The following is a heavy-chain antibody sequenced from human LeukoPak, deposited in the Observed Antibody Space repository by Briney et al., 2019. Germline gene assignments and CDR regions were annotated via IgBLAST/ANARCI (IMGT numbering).Heavy chain of an antibody. V-gene: IGHV4-39*01. CDR3: ARHGVTSSGYYWD. Sequence: KPSETLPLTCTVSGGSISSSSYYWGWIRQPPGKGLEWIGSIYSSGSTYYNPSLKSRVTISIDTSKNQVSLKLSSVTAADTAVYYCARHGVTSSGYYWDWGQGTLVTVSS. CDR1: GGSISSSSYY. D-gene: IGHD3-3*01. J-gene: IGHJ4*02. CDR2: IYSSGST.